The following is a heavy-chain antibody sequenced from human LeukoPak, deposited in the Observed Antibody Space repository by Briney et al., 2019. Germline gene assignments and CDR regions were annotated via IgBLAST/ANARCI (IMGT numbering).Heavy chain of an antibody. CDR2: ICWNSGSI. CDR1: GFTFDDYA. V-gene: IGHV3-9*01. J-gene: IGHJ5*02. Sequence: PGGSLTLSCAASGFTFDDYAMLWVRQAPGKGLECVSGICWNSGSIGYADSVKGRFTISRDNAKNSLYLQMNSLRAEDTALYYCAKEYGSGSYSPYNWFDPWGQGTLVTVSS. D-gene: IGHD3-10*01. CDR3: AKEYGSGSYSPYNWFDP.